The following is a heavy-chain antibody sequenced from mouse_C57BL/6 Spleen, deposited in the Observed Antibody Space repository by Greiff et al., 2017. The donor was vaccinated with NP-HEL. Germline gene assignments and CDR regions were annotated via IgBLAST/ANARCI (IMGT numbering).Heavy chain of an antibody. Sequence: QVQLQQPGAELVKPGASVKLSCKASGYTFTSYWMHWVKQRPGRGLEWIGRFDPNSGGTKYNEKFKSKATLTVDKPSSTAYMQLSSLTSEDSAVYYCARSGTTKYYFDYWGQGTTLTVSS. D-gene: IGHD1-1*01. V-gene: IGHV1-72*01. CDR3: ARSGTTKYYFDY. CDR2: FDPNSGGT. J-gene: IGHJ2*01. CDR1: GYTFTSYW.